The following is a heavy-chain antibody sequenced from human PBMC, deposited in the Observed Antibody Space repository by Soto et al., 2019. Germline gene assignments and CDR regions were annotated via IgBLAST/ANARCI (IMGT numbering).Heavy chain of an antibody. D-gene: IGHD2-2*01. Sequence: GASVKVSCKASGYTFTSYAMHWVRQAPGQRLEWMGWINAGNGNTKYSQKFQGRVTITRDTSTSTAYMELRSLRSDDTAVYYCARSIVVVPAATPNWFDPGGQGTLVTVPS. CDR1: GYTFTSYA. CDR3: ARSIVVVPAATPNWFDP. CDR2: INAGNGNT. J-gene: IGHJ5*02. V-gene: IGHV1-3*01.